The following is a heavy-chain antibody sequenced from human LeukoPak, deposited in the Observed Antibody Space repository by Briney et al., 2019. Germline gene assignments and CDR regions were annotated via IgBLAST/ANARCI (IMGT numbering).Heavy chain of an antibody. J-gene: IGHJ4*02. CDR2: ISSSGSTI. D-gene: IGHD1-26*01. CDR1: GFTFSDYY. Sequence: PGGSLRLSCAASGFTFSDYYMSWIRQAPGKGREGVSYISSSGSTIYYADSVKGRFTISRDNAKNSLYLQMNSLRAEDTAVYYCAREISGERTYYFDYWGQGTLVTVSS. CDR3: AREISGERTYYFDY. V-gene: IGHV3-11*01.